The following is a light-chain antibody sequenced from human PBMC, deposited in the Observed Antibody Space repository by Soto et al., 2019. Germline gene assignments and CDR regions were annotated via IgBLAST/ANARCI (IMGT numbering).Light chain of an antibody. CDR3: QHYGRPQWT. Sequence: EIVLTQSPDTLSLSPGERATLSCRASQSGYDGYLAWYQQRPGQPPRLLIYGVFTRANGIPDRFSGSGSGTDFTLTINKLEPEDSAVYYCQHYGRPQWTFGQVTKVEIK. V-gene: IGKV3-20*01. CDR1: QSGYDGY. CDR2: GVF. J-gene: IGKJ1*01.